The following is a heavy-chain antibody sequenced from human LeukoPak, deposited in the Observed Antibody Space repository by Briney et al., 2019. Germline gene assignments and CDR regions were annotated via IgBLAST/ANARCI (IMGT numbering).Heavy chain of an antibody. CDR3: ARLVVVGVFDD. V-gene: IGHV4-39*01. Sequence: SETLSLTCTVSGGSISSSSYYWGWIRQPPGKGLAWIGSIYYSGSTYYNPSLKSRVTISVDTSKNQFSLKLSSVTAADTAVYYFARLVVVGVFDDWGHGPLVTVFS. D-gene: IGHD2-15*01. CDR2: IYYSGST. J-gene: IGHJ4*01. CDR1: GGSISSSSYY.